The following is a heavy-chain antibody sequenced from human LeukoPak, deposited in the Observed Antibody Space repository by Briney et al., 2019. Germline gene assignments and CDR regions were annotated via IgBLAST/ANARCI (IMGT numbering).Heavy chain of an antibody. CDR1: GFTVSSNY. J-gene: IGHJ4*01. CDR3: ARLSAMLRGPEPIYYFDY. Sequence: GGSLRLSCVASGFTVSSNYMSWVRQAPGKGLEWVSVIYSEGSTYYADSVKGRFTISRDNAKNSLYLQISSLRAEDTAMYYCARLSAMLRGPEPIYYFDYWGQGTLVTVSS. CDR2: IYSEGST. V-gene: IGHV3-66*01. D-gene: IGHD3-10*01.